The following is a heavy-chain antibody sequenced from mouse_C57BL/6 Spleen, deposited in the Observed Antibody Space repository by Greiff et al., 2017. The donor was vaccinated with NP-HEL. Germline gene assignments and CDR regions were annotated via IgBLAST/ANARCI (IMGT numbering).Heavy chain of an antibody. J-gene: IGHJ4*01. CDR2: ISSGSSTI. Sequence: EVQVVESGGGLVKPGGSLKLSCAASGFTFSDYGMHWVRQAPEKGLEWVAYISSGSSTIYYADTVKGRFTISRDNAKNTLFLQMTSLRSEDTAMYYCARGDYYGSSLYYYAMDYWGQGTSVTVSS. V-gene: IGHV5-17*01. CDR1: GFTFSDYG. CDR3: ARGDYYGSSLYYYAMDY. D-gene: IGHD1-1*01.